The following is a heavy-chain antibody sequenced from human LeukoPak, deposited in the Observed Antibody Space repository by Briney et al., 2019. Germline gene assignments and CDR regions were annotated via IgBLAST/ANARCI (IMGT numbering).Heavy chain of an antibody. J-gene: IGHJ4*02. CDR3: ARAYGDQDY. D-gene: IGHD4-17*01. V-gene: IGHV4-61*01. Sequence: PSETLSLTCTVPGGSVSSGSYYWSWIRQPPGKGLEWIGYIYYSGSTNYNPSLKSRVTISVDTSKNQFSLKLSSVTAADTAVYYCARAYGDQDYWGQGTLVTVSS. CDR1: GGSVSSGSYY. CDR2: IYYSGST.